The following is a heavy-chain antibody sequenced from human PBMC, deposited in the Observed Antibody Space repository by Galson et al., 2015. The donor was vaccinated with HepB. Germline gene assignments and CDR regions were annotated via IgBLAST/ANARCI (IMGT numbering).Heavy chain of an antibody. D-gene: IGHD3-9*01. CDR1: GFTFSSYS. V-gene: IGHV3-48*02. CDR3: AREGPKYYDILTGYSNYGMDV. CDR2: ISSSSSTI. Sequence: SLRLSCAASGFTFSSYSMNWVHQAPGLGLVWVSYISSSSSTIYYADSVKRRFTIYRDNAKNSPYLQMNSLRDEDTAVYYCAREGPKYYDILTGYSNYGMDVWGQGTTVTVSS. J-gene: IGHJ6*02.